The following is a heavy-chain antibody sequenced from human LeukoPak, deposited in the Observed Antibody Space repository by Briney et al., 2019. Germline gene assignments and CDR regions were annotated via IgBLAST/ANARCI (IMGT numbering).Heavy chain of an antibody. CDR3: AGRRGGYRIDY. Sequence: SETLSLTCTVSGGSISSYYWNWIRQPPGKGLEWIGYIYNSGSTNYNPSLKSRVTISADTSKNQFSLKLSSVTAADTAVYYCAGRRGGYRIDYWGQGTLVTVSS. D-gene: IGHD1-1*01. V-gene: IGHV4-59*08. CDR1: GGSISSYY. J-gene: IGHJ4*02. CDR2: IYNSGST.